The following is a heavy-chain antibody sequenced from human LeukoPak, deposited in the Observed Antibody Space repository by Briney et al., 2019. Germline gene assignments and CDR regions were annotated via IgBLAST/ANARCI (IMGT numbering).Heavy chain of an antibody. CDR1: GGSISSYY. CDR2: IYTSGST. D-gene: IGHD4-17*01. CDR3: ARVGVDYGDYYYYMDV. J-gene: IGHJ6*03. V-gene: IGHV4-4*07. Sequence: PSETLSLTCTVSGGSISSYYWSWIRQPAGKGREWIGRIYTSGSTNYNPSLKSRVTMSVDTSKIQFSLKLSSVTAADTAVYYCARVGVDYGDYYYYMDVWGKGTTVTVSS.